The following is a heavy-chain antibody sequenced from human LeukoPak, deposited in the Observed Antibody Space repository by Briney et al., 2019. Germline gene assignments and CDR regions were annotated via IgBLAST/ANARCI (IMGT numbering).Heavy chain of an antibody. CDR2: TNPSGGST. J-gene: IGHJ2*01. CDR3: AKENYGGTDRGYFDL. D-gene: IGHD4-23*01. V-gene: IGHV1-46*01. CDR1: GYTFTSYY. Sequence: ASVKVSCKASGYTFTSYYMHWVRQAPGQGLEWMGITNPSGGSTSYAQKFQGRVTTTRDTSTSTVYMELSSLRSEDTAVYYCAKENYGGTDRGYFDLWGRGTLVTVSS.